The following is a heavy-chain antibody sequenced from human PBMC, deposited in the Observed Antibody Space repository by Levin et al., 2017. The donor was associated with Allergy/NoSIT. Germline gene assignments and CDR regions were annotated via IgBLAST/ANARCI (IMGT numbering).Heavy chain of an antibody. V-gene: IGHV3-64D*06. CDR1: GFTFNKNT. D-gene: IGHD4-17*01. Sequence: GESLKISCSASGFTFNKNTMQWVRQAPGKGLEHVSAISNNGGRTYYTDSVKGRFTISRDNSKNTVYLQMSSLRPDDTAMYYCVKNGDYGELGHWGQGTLVTVSS. CDR2: ISNNGGRT. CDR3: VKNGDYGELGH. J-gene: IGHJ4*02.